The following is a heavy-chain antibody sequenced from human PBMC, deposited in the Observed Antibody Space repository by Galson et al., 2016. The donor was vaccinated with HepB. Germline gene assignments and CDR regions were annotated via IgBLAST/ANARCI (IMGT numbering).Heavy chain of an antibody. CDR2: INPSGGST. CDR3: SRDYYDSTGYYWYYFDH. J-gene: IGHJ4*02. D-gene: IGHD3-22*01. CDR1: GYSFTSYY. Sequence: SVKVSCKASGYSFTSYYMHWVRQAPGQGLEWMGIINPSGGSTSYAQKFQGRVTMTRDTSTSTVYMELSSLRSEDTAVYYCSRDYYDSTGYYWYYFDHWGQGTLVTVSS. V-gene: IGHV1-46*01.